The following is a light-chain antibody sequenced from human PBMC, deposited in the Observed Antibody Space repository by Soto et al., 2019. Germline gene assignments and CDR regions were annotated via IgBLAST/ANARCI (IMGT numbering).Light chain of an antibody. Sequence: DIPMTQSPSSVSASVGDRVTITCRASQDIHTWLAWYQQKPGKAPNLLIYGASTLQSGVPSRFSASGSGRDFTLTISRLQPEDFATYYCQQANSFPFAFGPGTKVDFK. CDR1: QDIHTW. V-gene: IGKV1-12*02. J-gene: IGKJ3*01. CDR2: GAS. CDR3: QQANSFPFA.